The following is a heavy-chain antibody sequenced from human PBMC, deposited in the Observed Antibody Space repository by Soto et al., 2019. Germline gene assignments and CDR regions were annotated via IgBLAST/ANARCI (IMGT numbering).Heavy chain of an antibody. CDR1: ADICNNYY. V-gene: IGHV1-46*02. J-gene: IGHJ3*02. CDR2: MTPSDGST. D-gene: IGHD2-21*02. Sequence: QLHLVQSGAEVKEPGASVKVSCKTSADICNNYYMHWVRQAPGQGLEWMGVMTPSDGSTNYAQSFPRRVTMTRDTPTRTVYVQLSSLRSEDTAVYYCAKHCGGDCSNGFDIWGQGTKVTVSS. CDR3: AKHCGGDCSNGFDI.